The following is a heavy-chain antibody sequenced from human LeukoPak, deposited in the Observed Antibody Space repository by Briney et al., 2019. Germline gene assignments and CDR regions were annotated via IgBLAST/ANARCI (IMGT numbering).Heavy chain of an antibody. V-gene: IGHV3-30-3*01. CDR1: GFTFSSYA. D-gene: IGHD3-10*01. Sequence: GGSLRLSCAASGFTFSSYAMHWVRQAPGKGLEWVALISYDGTNKYYADSVKGRFTISRDNSKNTLYLQMNSLRAEDTAVYYCARDGRGDGVPAENAFAIWGQGTMVTVSS. CDR2: ISYDGTNK. CDR3: ARDGRGDGVPAENAFAI. J-gene: IGHJ3*02.